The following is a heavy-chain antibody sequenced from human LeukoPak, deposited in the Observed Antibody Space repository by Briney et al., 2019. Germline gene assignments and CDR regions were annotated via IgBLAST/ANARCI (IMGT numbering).Heavy chain of an antibody. CDR1: GSIFTSYW. D-gene: IGHD3-22*01. CDR2: IYPGDSDT. V-gene: IGHV5-51*01. CDR3: ARTYYYDSSGYYYGY. J-gene: IGHJ4*02. Sequence: GASLQISCKGSGSIFTSYWIGWVRQLPGKGLEWMGIIYPGDSDTRYSPSFQGQVTISADKSISTASLQLSSLKASDTAMYYCARTYYYDSSGYYYGYWGQGTLVTVSS.